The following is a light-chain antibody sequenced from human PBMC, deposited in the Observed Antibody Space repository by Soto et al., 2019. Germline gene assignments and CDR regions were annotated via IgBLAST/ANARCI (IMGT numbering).Light chain of an antibody. Sequence: QSALTQPASVSGSPGQSITISCTGTSSDVGSYNLVSWYQQHPGKAPKLMIYEGSKRPSGVSNRFSGSKSGNTASLTISGLQAEDEADYYCCSYAGSSTLYVFGTGTKGHRP. V-gene: IGLV2-23*01. CDR1: SSDVGSYNL. J-gene: IGLJ1*01. CDR3: CSYAGSSTLYV. CDR2: EGS.